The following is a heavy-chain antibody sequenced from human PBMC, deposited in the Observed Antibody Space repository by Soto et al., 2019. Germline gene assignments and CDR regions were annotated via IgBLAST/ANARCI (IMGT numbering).Heavy chain of an antibody. V-gene: IGHV1-3*01. CDR1: GYAFTIYA. J-gene: IGHJ6*03. CDR2: INAGNGNT. Sequence: ASVNVSCKAAGYAFTIYAMHWVRQAPRQRLEWMGWINAGNGNTKYSQKFQGRVTITRDTSASTAYMELSSLRSEDTAVYYCARQLELTYYYYYMDVWGKGTTVTVSS. D-gene: IGHD1-1*01. CDR3: ARQLELTYYYYYMDV.